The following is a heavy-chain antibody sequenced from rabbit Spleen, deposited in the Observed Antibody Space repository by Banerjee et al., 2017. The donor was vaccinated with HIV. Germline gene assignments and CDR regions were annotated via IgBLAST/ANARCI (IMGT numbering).Heavy chain of an antibody. CDR2: IYGGDIHST. CDR1: GFSFSSSDY. Sequence: QSLEESGGGLVQPEGSLALTCKASGFSFSSSDYICWVRQAPGKGLEWIACIYGGDIHSTAYASWAKGRFTISKTSSTTVTLQMTRLTAADTATYFCGRGSATMTMVITGYYLSLWGQGTLVTVS. J-gene: IGHJ3*01. CDR3: GRGSATMTMVITGYYLSL. D-gene: IGHD2-1*01. V-gene: IGHV1S40*01.